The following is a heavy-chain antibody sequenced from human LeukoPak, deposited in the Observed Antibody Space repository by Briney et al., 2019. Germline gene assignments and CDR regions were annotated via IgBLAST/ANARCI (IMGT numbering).Heavy chain of an antibody. V-gene: IGHV4-59*01. CDR3: VRGSAGGWYFKPFDY. CDR1: GGSISSYY. D-gene: IGHD2-15*01. CDR2: IYSSGST. J-gene: IGHJ4*02. Sequence: SETLSLTCTVSGGSISSYYWSWVRQPPGKGLEWIGYIYSSGSTNYNPSLKSRVTISVDTSKNQFSLKLTSVTAADTAVYYCVRGSAGGWYFKPFDYWGQGTLVTVSS.